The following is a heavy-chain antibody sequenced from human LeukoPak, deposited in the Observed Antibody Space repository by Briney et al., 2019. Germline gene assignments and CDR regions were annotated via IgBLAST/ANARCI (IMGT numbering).Heavy chain of an antibody. CDR1: GGSISSYY. J-gene: IGHJ4*02. D-gene: IGHD6-19*01. V-gene: IGHV4-59*01. CDR3: ARGAVAGTPTFDY. Sequence: SEALSLTCTVSGGSISSYYWSWIRQPPGKGLEWIGYIYYSGSTNYNPSLKSRVTISVDTSKNQFSLKLSSVTAADTAVYYCARGAVAGTPTFDYWGQGTLVTVSS. CDR2: IYYSGST.